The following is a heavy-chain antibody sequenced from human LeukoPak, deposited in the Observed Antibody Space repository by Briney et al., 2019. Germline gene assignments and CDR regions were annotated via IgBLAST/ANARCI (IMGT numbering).Heavy chain of an antibody. CDR1: GFTVSSNY. D-gene: IGHD6-6*01. CDR2: IYSGGST. V-gene: IGHV3-66*01. J-gene: IGHJ4*02. CDR3: AKDVRAWGSSPYYFDY. Sequence: GGSLRLSCAASGFTVSSNYMSWVRQAPGKGLEWVSVIYSGGSTYYADSVKGRFTISRDNSKNTLYLQMNSLRAEDTAVYYCAKDVRAWGSSPYYFDYWGQGTLVTVSS.